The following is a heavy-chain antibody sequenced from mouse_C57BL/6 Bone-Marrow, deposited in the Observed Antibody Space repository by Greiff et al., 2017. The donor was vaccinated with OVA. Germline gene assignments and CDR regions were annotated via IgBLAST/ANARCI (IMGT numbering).Heavy chain of an antibody. Sequence: QVQLQQSGAELAKPGASVKLSCKASGYTFTSYWMHWVKQRPGQGLEWIGYINPSSGYTKYNQKFKDKATLTADKSSSTAYMQLSSLTYEDSAVYYCDTTVVAPYAMDYWGQGTSVTVSS. CDR1: GYTFTSYW. V-gene: IGHV1-7*01. CDR2: INPSSGYT. CDR3: DTTVVAPYAMDY. D-gene: IGHD1-1*01. J-gene: IGHJ4*01.